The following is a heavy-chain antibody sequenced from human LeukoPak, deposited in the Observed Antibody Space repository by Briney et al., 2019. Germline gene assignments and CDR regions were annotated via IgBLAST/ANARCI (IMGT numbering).Heavy chain of an antibody. CDR1: GFTFSSYS. Sequence: KAGGSLRLSCAASGFTFSSYSMNWVRQAPGKGLEWVSSISSRSDYIYYADSVKGRLTISRDNAKNSLYLQMNSLTAEDTAVYYCARRNPYGSGSYDYWGQGTLVTVSS. V-gene: IGHV3-21*01. D-gene: IGHD3-10*01. CDR2: ISSRSDYI. J-gene: IGHJ4*02. CDR3: ARRNPYGSGSYDY.